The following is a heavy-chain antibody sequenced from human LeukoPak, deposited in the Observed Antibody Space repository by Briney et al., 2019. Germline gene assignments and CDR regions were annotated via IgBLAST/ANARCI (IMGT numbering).Heavy chain of an antibody. D-gene: IGHD5-24*01. CDR2: INTDGSRT. CDR3: ARVMADSDNWFDP. CDR1: GFTFTTYW. V-gene: IGHV3-74*01. Sequence: PGGSLRLSCAASGFTFTTYWMHWVRQAPGKGLVWVSRINTDGSRTNYADSVKGRFIISRDNTKNTLFLQMNSLRAEDTGVYYCARVMADSDNWFDPRGQGTLVTVSS. J-gene: IGHJ5*02.